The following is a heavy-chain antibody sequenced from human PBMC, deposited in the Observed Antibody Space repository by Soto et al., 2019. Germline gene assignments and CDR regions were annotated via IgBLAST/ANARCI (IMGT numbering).Heavy chain of an antibody. D-gene: IGHD4-17*01. CDR1: SVSNAW. CDR3: TRSYGDGDY. J-gene: IGHJ4*02. V-gene: IGHV3-15*07. Sequence: SVSNAWMNWVRQAPGKGLEWVGRIKSKTDGGTTDYAAPVKGRFTISRDDSKNTLYLQMNSLKTEDTAVYYCTRSYGDGDYWGQGTLVTVSS. CDR2: IKSKTDGGTT.